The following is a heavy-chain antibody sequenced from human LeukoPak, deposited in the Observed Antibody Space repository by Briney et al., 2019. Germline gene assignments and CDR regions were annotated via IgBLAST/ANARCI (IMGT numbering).Heavy chain of an antibody. CDR3: ARGRLRTPDY. V-gene: IGHV3-21*01. CDR1: GFTFSSYT. CDR2: ISGSSSYI. Sequence: PGGSLRLSCAASGFTFSSYTMYWVRQAPGKGLEWVSSISGSSSYIYYADSVKGRFTISRDNAKNSLYLQMNSLRAEDTAVYYCARGRLRTPDYWGQGTLVTVSS. D-gene: IGHD5-12*01. J-gene: IGHJ4*02.